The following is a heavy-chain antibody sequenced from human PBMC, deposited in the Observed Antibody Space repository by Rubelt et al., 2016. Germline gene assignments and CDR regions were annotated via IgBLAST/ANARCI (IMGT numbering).Heavy chain of an antibody. D-gene: IGHD4-17*01. J-gene: IGHJ3*02. CDR1: GFTFSDYY. CDR2: SSSSGGYT. CDR3: ARGGDYDGFDI. Sequence: AQLVESGGGLVQPGGSLRLSCAASGFTFSDYYMSWIRQAPGKGLEWVSYVSSSSGGYTNYADSVKGRFTISRDDAKNSLYLKMNRLRAEDTAVYYCARGGDYDGFDIWGQGTMVTVSS. V-gene: IGHV3-11*05.